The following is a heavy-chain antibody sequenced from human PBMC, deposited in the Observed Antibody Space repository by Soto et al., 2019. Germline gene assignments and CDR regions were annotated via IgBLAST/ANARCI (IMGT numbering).Heavy chain of an antibody. CDR1: GFTVSSNY. CDR3: ARESAGYGGGYYYYYGMDV. Sequence: EVQLVETGGGLIQPGGSLRLSCAASGFTVSSNYMSWVRQAPGKGLEWVSVIYSGGSTYYADSVKGRFTISRDKSKNTLSLQMNSLRAEDTAVYYCARESAGYGGGYYYYYGMDVWGQGTTVTVSS. J-gene: IGHJ6*02. CDR2: IYSGGST. D-gene: IGHD5-12*01. V-gene: IGHV3-53*02.